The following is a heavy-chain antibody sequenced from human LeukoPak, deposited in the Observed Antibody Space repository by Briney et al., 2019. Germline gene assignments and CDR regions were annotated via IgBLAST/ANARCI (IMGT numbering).Heavy chain of an antibody. Sequence: PGASVKVSCKASGYSFTSYGISWVRQAPGQGLEWMGWISAYNGNTNYAQRLQGRVTMTTDTSTSTAYMELRSPTSDDTAVYYCARVPSGGPFDYWGQGTLVTVSS. D-gene: IGHD2-15*01. CDR2: ISAYNGNT. J-gene: IGHJ4*02. CDR3: ARVPSGGPFDY. CDR1: GYSFTSYG. V-gene: IGHV1-18*01.